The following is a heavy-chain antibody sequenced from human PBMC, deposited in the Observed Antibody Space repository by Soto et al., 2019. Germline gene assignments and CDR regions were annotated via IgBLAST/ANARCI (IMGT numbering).Heavy chain of an antibody. CDR1: GFSFSNFG. V-gene: IGHV3-30*18. CDR3: AKAIEQGLVWYLDL. D-gene: IGHD6-19*01. CDR2: ISYDGRYK. J-gene: IGHJ2*01. Sequence: QVHVVESGGGVVQPGGSLRLSCAASGFSFSNFGMHWVRQAPGKGLEWVTVISYDGRYKYYADSVKGRFTISRDNSKNTLYLQVNSLRAEDTAVYYCAKAIEQGLVWYLDLRGRGTLVTVSS.